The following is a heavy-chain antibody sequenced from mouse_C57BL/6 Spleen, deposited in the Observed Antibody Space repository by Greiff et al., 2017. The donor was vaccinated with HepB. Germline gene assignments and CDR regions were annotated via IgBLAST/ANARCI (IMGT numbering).Heavy chain of an antibody. D-gene: IGHD2-3*01. Sequence: EVQLQESGPGLVKPSQSLSLTCSVTGYSITSGYYWNWIRQFPGNKLEWMGYISYDGSNNYNPSLKNRISITRDTSKNQFFLKLNSVTTEDTATYYCARDEGWLLLDYWGQGTTLTVSS. CDR2: ISYDGSN. J-gene: IGHJ2*01. CDR3: ARDEGWLLLDY. CDR1: GYSITSGYY. V-gene: IGHV3-6*01.